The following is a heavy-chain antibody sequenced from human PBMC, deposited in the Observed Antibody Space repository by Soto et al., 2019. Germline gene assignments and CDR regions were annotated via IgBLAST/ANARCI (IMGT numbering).Heavy chain of an antibody. CDR3: VKDSCLAHPSGSDCYLYFDS. V-gene: IGHV3-64D*08. J-gene: IGHJ4*02. Sequence: GGSLRLSCSASGFTFDRYAMHWVRQAPGRGLEYVSTISSKGRSSMYADSVKDRFTISRDNSENTVYLQMSNLRPADSATYNSVKDSCLAHPSGSDCYLYFDSWGQGTPVTVSS. CDR2: ISSKGRSS. CDR1: GFTFDRYA. D-gene: IGHD2-21*02.